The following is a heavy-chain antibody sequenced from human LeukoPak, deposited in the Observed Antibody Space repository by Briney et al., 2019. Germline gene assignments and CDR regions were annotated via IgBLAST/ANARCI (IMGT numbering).Heavy chain of an antibody. Sequence: SETLSLTCTVSGGSISSYYWSWIRQPPGKGLEWIGYIYYSGSTNYNPSLKSRVTISVDTSKNQFSLKLSSVTAADTAVYYCARDTNSYYGSGSYAFDIWGQGTMVTVSS. CDR3: ARDTNSYYGSGSYAFDI. CDR1: GGSISSYY. V-gene: IGHV4-59*01. J-gene: IGHJ3*02. D-gene: IGHD3-10*01. CDR2: IYYSGST.